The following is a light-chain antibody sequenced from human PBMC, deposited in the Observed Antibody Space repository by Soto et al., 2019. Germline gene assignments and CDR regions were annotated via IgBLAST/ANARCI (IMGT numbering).Light chain of an antibody. V-gene: IGLV1-44*01. J-gene: IGLJ1*01. CDR3: AAWDDSLNGLYV. CDR2: SNN. Sequence: QAVVTQPPSVSGAPGQRVTISCSGSSSNIGSNTVNWYQQLPGTAPKLLIYSNNQRPSGVPDRFSGSKSGTSASLAISGLQSEDEADYYCAAWDDSLNGLYVFGTGTKVTVL. CDR1: SSNIGSNT.